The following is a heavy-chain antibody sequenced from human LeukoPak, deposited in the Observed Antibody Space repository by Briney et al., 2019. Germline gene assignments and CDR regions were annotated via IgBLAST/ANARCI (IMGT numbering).Heavy chain of an antibody. CDR1: GGSISSSSYC. J-gene: IGHJ4*02. V-gene: IGHV4-39*07. D-gene: IGHD6-6*01. CDR2: IYYSGST. Sequence: PSETLSLTCTVSGGSISSSSYCWGWIRQPPGKGLEWIGSIYYSGSTYYNPSLKSRVTISVDTSKNQFSLKLSSVTAADTAVYYCARDGIEYSSSSVRIDYWGQGTLVTVSS. CDR3: ARDGIEYSSSSVRIDY.